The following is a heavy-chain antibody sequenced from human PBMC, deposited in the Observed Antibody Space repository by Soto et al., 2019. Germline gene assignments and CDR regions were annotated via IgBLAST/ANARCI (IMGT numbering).Heavy chain of an antibody. D-gene: IGHD2-2*01. CDR1: GFTFSSYA. Sequence: EVQLLESGGGLVQPGGSLRLSCAAPGFTFSSYAMSWVRQAPGKGLEWVSAISGSGGSTYYADSVKGRFTISRDNSKNTLYLQMNSLRAEDTAVYYCAKETTKYCSSTSCYYYWGQGTLVTVSS. CDR3: AKETTKYCSSTSCYYY. J-gene: IGHJ4*02. V-gene: IGHV3-23*01. CDR2: ISGSGGST.